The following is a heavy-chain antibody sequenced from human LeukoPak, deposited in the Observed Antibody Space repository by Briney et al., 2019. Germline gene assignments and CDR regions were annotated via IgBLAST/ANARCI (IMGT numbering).Heavy chain of an antibody. V-gene: IGHV4-39*07. CDR2: INHSGST. D-gene: IGHD6-13*01. Sequence: SETLSLTCTVSGGSISSGGHYWSWIRQPPGKGLEWIGEINHSGSTNYNPSLKSRVTISVDTSKNQFSLKLSSVTAADTAVYYCARGPGYSSSYYFDYWGQGTLVTVSS. CDR1: GGSISSGGHY. CDR3: ARGPGYSSSYYFDY. J-gene: IGHJ4*02.